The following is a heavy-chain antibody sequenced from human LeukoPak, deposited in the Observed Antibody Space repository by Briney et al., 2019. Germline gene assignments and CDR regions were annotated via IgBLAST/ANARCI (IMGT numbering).Heavy chain of an antibody. CDR2: INSNSGGT. V-gene: IGHV1-2*02. CDR1: GYTFTDYY. D-gene: IGHD3-16*01. CDR3: ARVLVPAGGGVVGY. J-gene: IGHJ4*02. Sequence: GGSVKVSCKASGYTFTDYYMHWVRQAPGQGLEWMGWINSNSGGTNYAQKFQGRVTMTRDTSISTAYMELSSLRSDDTAVYYCARVLVPAGGGVVGYWGQGTLVTVSS.